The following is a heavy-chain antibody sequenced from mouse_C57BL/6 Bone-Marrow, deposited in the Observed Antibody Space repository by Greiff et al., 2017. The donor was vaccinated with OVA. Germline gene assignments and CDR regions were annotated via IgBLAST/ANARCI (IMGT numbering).Heavy chain of an antibody. CDR1: GYTFTSYW. CDR2: IYPSDSET. D-gene: IGHD2-4*01. Sequence: QVQLQQPGAELVRPGSSVKLSCKASGYTFTSYWMDWVKQRPGQGLEWIGNIYPSDSETHYNQKFKDKATLTVDKSSSTAYMQLSSLTSEDSAVYYCAFYDYDEGDWFAYWGQGTLVTVSA. V-gene: IGHV1-61*01. J-gene: IGHJ3*01. CDR3: AFYDYDEGDWFAY.